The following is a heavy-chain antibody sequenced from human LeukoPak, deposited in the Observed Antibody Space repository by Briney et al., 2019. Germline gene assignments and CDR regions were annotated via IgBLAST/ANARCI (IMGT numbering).Heavy chain of an antibody. CDR1: GGSISSSSYY. J-gene: IGHJ6*02. CDR3: ARHLGGSFYYYGMDV. D-gene: IGHD1-26*01. V-gene: IGHV4-39*01. Sequence: SETLSLTCTVSGGSISSSSYYWGWIRQPPGKGLEWIGSIHYSGSTYYYNPSLKSRVTISVNTSKNQFSLKLSSVTAADTAVYYCARHLGGSFYYYGMDVWSQGTTVTVSS. CDR2: IHYSGSTY.